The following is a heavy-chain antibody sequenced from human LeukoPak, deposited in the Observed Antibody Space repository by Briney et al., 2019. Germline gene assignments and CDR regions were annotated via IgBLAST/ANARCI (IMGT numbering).Heavy chain of an antibody. J-gene: IGHJ4*02. V-gene: IGHV3-33*01. D-gene: IGHD3-10*01. CDR1: GFTFSSYG. CDR2: IWYDGSNK. Sequence: GRSLRLSCAASGFTFSSYGMHWVRQAPGKGLEWVAVIWYDGSNKYYADSVKGRFTISRDNSKNTLYLQMNSLRAEDTAVYYCARDSARGYYAFDYWGQGTLVTVSS. CDR3: ARDSARGYYAFDY.